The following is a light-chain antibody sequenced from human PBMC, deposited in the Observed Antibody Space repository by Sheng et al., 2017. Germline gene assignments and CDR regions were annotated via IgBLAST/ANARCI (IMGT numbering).Light chain of an antibody. CDR2: GAS. Sequence: EIVLTQSPGTLSLSPGGGATLSCRASQRVGSIYLAWYQQKPGQAPRLLIYGASSRATGVPDRFSGSGSGTDFTLTISRLEPEDFAVYYCHQYSSSPTFGQGTKGGDQT. J-gene: IGKJ2*01. CDR1: QRVGSIY. CDR3: HQYSSSPT. V-gene: IGKV3-20*01.